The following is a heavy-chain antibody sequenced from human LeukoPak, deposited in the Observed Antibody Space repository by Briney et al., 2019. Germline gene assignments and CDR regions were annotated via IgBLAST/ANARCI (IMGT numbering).Heavy chain of an antibody. Sequence: GGSLRLSCVASGFTYSHNGMHWVRQAPGKGLEWVAFIQYDGNTIFYADSVKGRFTISRDNSKNTLYLQMNSLRAEDTAVYYCARDGYSSSCPKDWGQGTLVTVSS. J-gene: IGHJ4*02. CDR3: ARDGYSSSCPKD. V-gene: IGHV3-30*02. D-gene: IGHD6-13*01. CDR2: IQYDGNTI. CDR1: GFTYSHNG.